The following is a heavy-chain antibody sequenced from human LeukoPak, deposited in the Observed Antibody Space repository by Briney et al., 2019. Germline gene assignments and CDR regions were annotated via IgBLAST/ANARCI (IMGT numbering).Heavy chain of an antibody. D-gene: IGHD4-17*01. CDR3: ARLAAFMTTVTNDY. CDR2: IYYSGST. Sequence: PSETLSLTCTVSGGSISSGGYYWSWIRQHPGKGLEWIGYIYYSGSTYYNPSLESRVTISVDTSKNQFSLKLSSVTAADTAVYYCARLAAFMTTVTNDYWGQGTLVTVSS. CDR1: GGSISSGGYY. J-gene: IGHJ4*02. V-gene: IGHV4-31*03.